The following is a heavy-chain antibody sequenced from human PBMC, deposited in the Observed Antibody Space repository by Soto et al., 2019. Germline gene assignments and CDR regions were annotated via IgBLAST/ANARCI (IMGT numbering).Heavy chain of an antibody. Sequence: PSETLSLTCTVSGGSISSGDYYWSWIRQPPGKGLEWIGYIYYSGSTYYNPSLKSRVTISVDTSKNQFSLKLSPVTAADTAVYYCARTLILYDYGDLYYFDYWGQVTPVTVS. CDR3: ARTLILYDYGDLYYFDY. CDR2: IYYSGST. V-gene: IGHV4-30-4*01. J-gene: IGHJ4*02. CDR1: GGSISSGDYY. D-gene: IGHD4-17*01.